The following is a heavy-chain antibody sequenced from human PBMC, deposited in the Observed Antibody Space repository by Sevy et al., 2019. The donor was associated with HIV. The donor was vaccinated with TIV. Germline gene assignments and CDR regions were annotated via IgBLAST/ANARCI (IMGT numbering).Heavy chain of an antibody. V-gene: IGHV3-11*01. CDR3: ARSNNAWFCNLYYKTTSYYSDY. Sequence: GSLRLSCAASGFTFSDYYMTWIRQAPGKGLEWVSHISGSGTSKDYADSVEGRFSISRDNAQSSLHLQMDSLRADDTAVYYCARSNNAWFCNLYYKTTSYYSDYWGLGILVTVSS. J-gene: IGHJ4*02. CDR2: ISGSGTSK. D-gene: IGHD3-9*01. CDR1: GFTFSDYY.